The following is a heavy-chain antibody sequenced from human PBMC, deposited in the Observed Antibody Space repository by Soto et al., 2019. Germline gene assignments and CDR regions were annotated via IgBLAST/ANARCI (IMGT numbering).Heavy chain of an antibody. D-gene: IGHD1-1*01. CDR1: GYAFTTYG. Sequence: QVNLVQSGAEVKKPGASVKVSCQASGYAFTTYGITWVRQAPGQGLEWMGWISAHNGNTNYAQKLQGRVTVTRDTSTSTAYMELRSLRSDDTAVYYCARGRYGDYWGQGALVTVS. CDR3: ARGRYGDY. CDR2: ISAHNGNT. J-gene: IGHJ4*02. V-gene: IGHV1-18*01.